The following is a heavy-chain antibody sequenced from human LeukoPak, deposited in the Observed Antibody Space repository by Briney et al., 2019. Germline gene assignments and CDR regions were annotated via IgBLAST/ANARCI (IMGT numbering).Heavy chain of an antibody. CDR2: ITMSSTYI. D-gene: IGHD3-9*01. V-gene: IGHV3-21*01. J-gene: IGHJ4*02. CDR1: GFSFSTYN. Sequence: GGSLRLSCAASGFSFSTYNMNWVRQAPGKGLEWFSSITMSSTYIYHADSVKGRFTISRDNAKNSLFLQMNSLRAEDTAVYYCARVLRDYYFDYWGQGTLVTVSS. CDR3: ARVLRDYYFDY.